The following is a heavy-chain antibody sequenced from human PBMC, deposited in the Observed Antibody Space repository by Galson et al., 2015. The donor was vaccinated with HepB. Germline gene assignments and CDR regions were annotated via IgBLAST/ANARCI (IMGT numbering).Heavy chain of an antibody. CDR3: ARGYPGDCSSTTCPAPFDH. J-gene: IGHJ4*02. CDR1: GYTFTSYN. CDR2: MNPNRGNT. D-gene: IGHD2-2*01. Sequence: SVKVSCKASGYTFTSYNIKWVRQAPGQGLEYMGWMNPNRGNTGYAQKFQGRVTMTRDTSISTAYMELSSLGSEDTAIYYCARGYPGDCSSTTCPAPFDHWGQGTQVTVAS. V-gene: IGHV1-8*01.